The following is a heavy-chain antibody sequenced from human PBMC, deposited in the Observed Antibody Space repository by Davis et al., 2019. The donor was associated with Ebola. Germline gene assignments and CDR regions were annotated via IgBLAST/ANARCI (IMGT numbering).Heavy chain of an antibody. CDR3: ARATVTPYYYYYGMDV. Sequence: GESLKISCAASGFTFSSYWMSWVRQAPGKGLECVANIKQDGSEKYYVDSVKGRFTISRDNAKNSLYLQMNSLRAEDTAVYYCARATVTPYYYYYGMDVWGQGTTVTVSS. V-gene: IGHV3-7*03. D-gene: IGHD4-11*01. J-gene: IGHJ6*02. CDR1: GFTFSSYW. CDR2: IKQDGSEK.